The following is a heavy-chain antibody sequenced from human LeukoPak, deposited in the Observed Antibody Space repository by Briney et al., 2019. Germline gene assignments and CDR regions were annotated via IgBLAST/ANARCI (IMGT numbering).Heavy chain of an antibody. CDR2: IRSKANSYAT. Sequence: PGGSLRLSCAASGFTFSGSAMHWVRQASGKGLEWVGRIRSKANSYATAYAASVKGRFTISRDDSKNTAYLQMNSLKTEDTAVYYCTRHSGAGSGSYDYYYMDVWGKGTTVTISS. D-gene: IGHD3-10*01. J-gene: IGHJ6*03. V-gene: IGHV3-73*01. CDR3: TRHSGAGSGSYDYYYMDV. CDR1: GFTFSGSA.